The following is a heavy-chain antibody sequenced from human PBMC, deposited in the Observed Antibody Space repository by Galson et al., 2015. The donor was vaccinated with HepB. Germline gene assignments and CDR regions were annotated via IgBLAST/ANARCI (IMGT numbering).Heavy chain of an antibody. J-gene: IGHJ4*02. CDR2: IIPNFGTT. Sequence: SVKVSCKVSGGSFSRHAISWVRQAPGQGLEWMGGIIPNFGTTDYAQKFEGRVTITADKSTSTAYMELSSLTSEDTAVYYCAREGQLLSFGSYSSGVYHYRDFWGQGTLVTVSS. D-gene: IGHD3-22*01. V-gene: IGHV1-69*06. CDR1: GGSFSRHA. CDR3: AREGQLLSFGSYSSGVYHYRDF.